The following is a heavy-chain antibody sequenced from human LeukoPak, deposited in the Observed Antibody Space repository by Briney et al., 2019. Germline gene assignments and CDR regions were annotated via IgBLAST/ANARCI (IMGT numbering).Heavy chain of an antibody. CDR1: GFTFSSYA. Sequence: GGSLRLSCAASGFTFSSYAMSWVRQAPGKGLEWVSTTSGSGGSTYYADSVKGRFTISRDNSKNTLYLQMNSLRAEDTAVYYCAKMVHTEQWLVPFDYWGQGTLVTVSS. CDR2: TSGSGGST. D-gene: IGHD6-19*01. CDR3: AKMVHTEQWLVPFDY. J-gene: IGHJ4*02. V-gene: IGHV3-23*01.